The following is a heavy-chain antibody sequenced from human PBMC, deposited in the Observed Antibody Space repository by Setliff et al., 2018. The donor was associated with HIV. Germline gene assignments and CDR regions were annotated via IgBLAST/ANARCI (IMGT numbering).Heavy chain of an antibody. CDR1: GYTFTDYY. Sequence: ASVKVSCKASGYTFTDYYIHWVRQAPGQGLEWMGWINPQSGGTTYAQKFQGRVTVTRDTSISTAYVELSRLRSDDTAVYYCAIPLSSGGDHWGQGTLVTAPQ. J-gene: IGHJ5*02. V-gene: IGHV1-2*02. CDR3: AIPLSSGGDH. CDR2: INPQSGGT. D-gene: IGHD6-19*01.